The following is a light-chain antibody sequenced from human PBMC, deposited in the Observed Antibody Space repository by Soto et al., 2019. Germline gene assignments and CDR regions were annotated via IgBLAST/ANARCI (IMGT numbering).Light chain of an antibody. CDR1: SSDVDGYNY. CDR3: NSYTSSSTLVV. J-gene: IGLJ2*01. Sequence: QSALTQPASVSGSPGQSITISCTGTSSDVDGYNYVSWYQQHPGKAPKLMIYDVSNRPSGVSNRFSGSKSGNTASLTISGLRAEDEADYYCNSYTSSSTLVVFGGGTKLTVL. V-gene: IGLV2-14*01. CDR2: DVS.